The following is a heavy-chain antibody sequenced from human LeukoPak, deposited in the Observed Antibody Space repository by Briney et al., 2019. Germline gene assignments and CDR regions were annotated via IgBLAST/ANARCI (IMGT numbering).Heavy chain of an antibody. CDR2: IKQDGSEK. CDR1: GFTFSSYW. Sequence: GGSLRLSCAASGFTFSSYWMSWVRQAPGKGLEWVANIKQDGSEKYYVDSVKGRFTISSDNAKNSLYLQMNSLRAEDTAVYYCARDLRVVVPAAKYYYYYGMDVWGQGTTVTVSS. CDR3: ARDLRVVVPAAKYYYYYGMDV. J-gene: IGHJ6*02. D-gene: IGHD2-2*01. V-gene: IGHV3-7*03.